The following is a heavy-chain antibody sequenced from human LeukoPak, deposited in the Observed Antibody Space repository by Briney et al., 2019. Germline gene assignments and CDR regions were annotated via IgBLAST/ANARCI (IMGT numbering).Heavy chain of an antibody. Sequence: RGSLRLSCAASGFTFSSYWMSWVRQAPGKGLEWVANIKQDGSEKYYVDSVKGRFTISRDNAKNSLYLQMNSLRAEDTAVYYCARDVQYLYYYYYYMDVWGKGTTVTVSS. D-gene: IGHD4-11*01. CDR2: IKQDGSEK. V-gene: IGHV3-7*01. CDR1: GFTFSSYW. J-gene: IGHJ6*03. CDR3: ARDVQYLYYYYYYMDV.